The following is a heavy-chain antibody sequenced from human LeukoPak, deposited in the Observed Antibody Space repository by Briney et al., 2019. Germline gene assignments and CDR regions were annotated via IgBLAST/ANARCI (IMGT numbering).Heavy chain of an antibody. CDR1: GFTFSSYS. J-gene: IGHJ4*02. V-gene: IGHV3-48*01. CDR2: ISSSSSTI. CDR3: ASYYNFWSGYYTYYFDY. D-gene: IGHD3-3*01. Sequence: GGSLRLSCAASGFTFSSYSMNWVRQAPGKGLEWVSYISSSSSTIYYADSVKGRFTISRDNAKNSLYLQMNSLRAEDTAVYYCASYYNFWSGYYTYYFDYWGQGTLVTVSS.